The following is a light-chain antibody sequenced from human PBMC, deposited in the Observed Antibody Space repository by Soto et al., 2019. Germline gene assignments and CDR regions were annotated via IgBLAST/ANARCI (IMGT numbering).Light chain of an antibody. Sequence: QSVLPQPPSLSEAPGQRVPISCTGSSSNIGAGSEPHWDQPVPGTAPKLLIYENNHRPSGVPDRFSGCKSGTSASLAITGLQAEDEAQDYCQSYDSSLIGYVFGTGTKLTV. J-gene: IGLJ1*01. CDR3: QSYDSSLIGYV. CDR1: SSNIGAGSE. CDR2: ENN. V-gene: IGLV1-40*01.